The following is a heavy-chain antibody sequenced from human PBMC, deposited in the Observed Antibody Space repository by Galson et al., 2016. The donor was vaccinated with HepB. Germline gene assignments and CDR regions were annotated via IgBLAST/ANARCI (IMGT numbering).Heavy chain of an antibody. CDR2: INWNGGRT. D-gene: IGHD4-17*01. CDR1: GFTFSGYG. Sequence: SLRLSCAASGFTFSGYGMHWVRQAPGKGLEWVSAINWNGGRTGYADSVKGRFTISRDNAKNSLYLQMNSLRVEDTALYYCARGYGDYPRYYFDNWGQGTLVTVSS. V-gene: IGHV3-20*04. CDR3: ARGYGDYPRYYFDN. J-gene: IGHJ4*02.